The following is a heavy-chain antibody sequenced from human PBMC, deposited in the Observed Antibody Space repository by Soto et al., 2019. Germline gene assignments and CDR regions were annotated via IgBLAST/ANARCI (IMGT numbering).Heavy chain of an antibody. Sequence: PGGSLRLSCAGSGFTFSSYSMNWVRQAPGKGLEWVSSISSSSSYIYYADSVKGRFTISRDNAKNSLYLQMNSLRAEDTAVYYCARETHPFSYGYVRPLDAFDIWGQGTTVTVSS. CDR2: ISSSSSYI. V-gene: IGHV3-21*01. D-gene: IGHD5-18*01. J-gene: IGHJ3*02. CDR3: ARETHPFSYGYVRPLDAFDI. CDR1: GFTFSSYS.